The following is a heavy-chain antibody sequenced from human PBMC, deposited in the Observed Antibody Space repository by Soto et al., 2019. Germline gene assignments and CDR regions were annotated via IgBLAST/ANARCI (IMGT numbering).Heavy chain of an antibody. Sequence: SETLSLTCTVSGGSISSSSYYWSWIRQPPGKGLEWIGYIYYSGSTNYNPSLKSRVTISVDTSKNQFSLKLSSVTAADTAVYYCARHFPGVFWDRYYFDYWGQGTLVTVSS. CDR3: ARHFPGVFWDRYYFDY. CDR1: GGSISSSSYY. D-gene: IGHD3-9*01. J-gene: IGHJ4*02. V-gene: IGHV4-61*05. CDR2: IYYSGST.